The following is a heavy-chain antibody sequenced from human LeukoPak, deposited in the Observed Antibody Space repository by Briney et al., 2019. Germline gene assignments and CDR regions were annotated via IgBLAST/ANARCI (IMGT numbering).Heavy chain of an antibody. J-gene: IGHJ6*02. V-gene: IGHV1-69*04. CDR3: ARPQLSYYDSLMDV. Sequence: SVKVSCMASGGTFSNYAIRWVRPAPGQGPEWMGRIIPIIGITNYAQKFQGRVTITADRSTNTAYMELSSLRSEDTAVYYCARPQLSYYDSLMDVWGQGTTVIVSS. D-gene: IGHD3-3*01. CDR2: IIPIIGIT. CDR1: GGTFSNYA.